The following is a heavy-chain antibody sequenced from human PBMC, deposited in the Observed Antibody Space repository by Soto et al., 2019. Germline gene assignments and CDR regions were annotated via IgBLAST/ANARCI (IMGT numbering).Heavy chain of an antibody. J-gene: IGHJ4*02. CDR1: GYTFTNYG. Sequence: QVQLVQSGAEVKKPGASVKVSCKASGYTFTNYGISWVRQAPGQGLEWMGWINPYNANTNSAQKVQGRVTMTTDTSTSTAYMELRNLRSDDTAVYYGARGPEPTYVDQWGQGTLVTVSS. D-gene: IGHD1-26*01. V-gene: IGHV1-18*01. CDR2: INPYNANT. CDR3: ARGPEPTYVDQ.